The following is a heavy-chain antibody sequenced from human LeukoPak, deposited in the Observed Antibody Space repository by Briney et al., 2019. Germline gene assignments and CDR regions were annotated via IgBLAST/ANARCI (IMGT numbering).Heavy chain of an antibody. CDR1: GYTLTELS. CDR3: ARDRRVQLWLQGSLRYYYYMDV. CDR2: FDPEDGET. Sequence: ASVKVSCKVSGYTLTELSMHWVRQAPGKGLEWMGGFDPEDGETIYAQKFQGRVTMTEDTSTDTGYMELSSLRSEDTAVYYCARDRRVQLWLQGSLRYYYYMDVWGKGTTVTVSS. J-gene: IGHJ6*03. D-gene: IGHD5-18*01. V-gene: IGHV1-24*01.